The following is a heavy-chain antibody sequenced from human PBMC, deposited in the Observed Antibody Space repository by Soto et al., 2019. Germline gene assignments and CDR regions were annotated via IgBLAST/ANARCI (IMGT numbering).Heavy chain of an antibody. Sequence: ASVKVSCKASGYTFTSHHMHWVRQVPGEGLDWMGMINPRSGGTNSPQKFQGRVTMTRDTSASTVYMEVSSLRSEDTAVYYCARAAYYYESSGYYPGDYWGQGTLVTVSS. CDR1: GYTFTSHH. J-gene: IGHJ4*02. CDR3: ARAAYYYESSGYYPGDY. CDR2: INPRSGGT. V-gene: IGHV1-46*01. D-gene: IGHD3-22*01.